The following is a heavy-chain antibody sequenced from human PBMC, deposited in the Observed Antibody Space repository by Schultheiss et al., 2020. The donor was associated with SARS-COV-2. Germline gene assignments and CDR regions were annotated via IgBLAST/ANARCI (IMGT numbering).Heavy chain of an antibody. V-gene: IGHV4-34*11. J-gene: IGHJ2*01. D-gene: IGHD2-21*02. CDR2: IYYSGST. CDR3: ARGNVVVTHWYFDL. Sequence: SETLSLTCAVYGGSFSGYSWTWIRQPPGKGLEWIGYIYYSGSTNYNPSLKSRVSISVDTSKNQFSLKLSSVTAADTAVYYCARGNVVVTHWYFDLWGRGTLVTVSS. CDR1: GGSFSGYS.